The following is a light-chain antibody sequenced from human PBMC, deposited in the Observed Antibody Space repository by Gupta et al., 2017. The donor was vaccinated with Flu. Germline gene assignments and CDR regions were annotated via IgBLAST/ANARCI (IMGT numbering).Light chain of an antibody. V-gene: IGLV1-51*02. CDR3: GAWDNSLSAVV. Sequence: QSVLTQPPSVSAAPGQRVTISCSEPSSNIGKYNYVSWYQRLPGTAPTLLIYENNKRPSGIPDRFSGSKSGTSATLGITGLQTGDEADYYCGAWDNSLSAVVFGGGTKLTVL. J-gene: IGLJ2*01. CDR1: SSNIGKYNY. CDR2: ENN.